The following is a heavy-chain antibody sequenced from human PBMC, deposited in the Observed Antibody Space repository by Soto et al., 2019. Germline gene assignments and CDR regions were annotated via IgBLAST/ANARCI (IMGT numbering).Heavy chain of an antibody. V-gene: IGHV4-31*03. CDR2: IYYSGST. CDR1: GGSISSGGYY. J-gene: IGHJ6*02. CDR3: ARDGGFVVVPAEGYGMDV. Sequence: PSETLSLTCTVSGGSISSGGYYWSWIRQHPGKGLEWIGYIYYSGSTYYNPSLKSRVTISVDTSKNQFSLKLSSVTAAGTAVYYCARDGGFVVVPAEGYGMDVWGQGTTVTVSS. D-gene: IGHD2-2*01.